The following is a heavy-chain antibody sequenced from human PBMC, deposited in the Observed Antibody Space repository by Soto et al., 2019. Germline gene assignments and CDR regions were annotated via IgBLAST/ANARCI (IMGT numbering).Heavy chain of an antibody. Sequence: QVQVVESGGGVVQPGRSLRLSCAASGFSFSSYAMHWVRQAPGKGLEWVAVISYDGNNKYYADSVKGRITISRDSSKNMVYLQMNSLRPEDTAVYYCXXXPPRGIAAPGTWGSGMDVWGQGTTVTV. CDR1: GFSFSSYA. CDR2: ISYDGNNK. D-gene: IGHD6-13*01. V-gene: IGHV3-30-3*01. CDR3: XXXPPRGIAAPGTWGSGMDV. J-gene: IGHJ6*02.